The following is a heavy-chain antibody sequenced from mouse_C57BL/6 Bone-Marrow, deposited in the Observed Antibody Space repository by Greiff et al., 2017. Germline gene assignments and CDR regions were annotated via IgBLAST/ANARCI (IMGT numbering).Heavy chain of an antibody. V-gene: IGHV1-50*01. D-gene: IGHD1-1*01. CDR2: IDPSDSYT. CDR1: GYTFTSYW. Sequence: VQLQQPGAELVKPGASVKLSCKASGYTFTSYWMQWVKQRPGQGLEWIGEIDPSDSYTNYNQKFKGKATLTVDTSSSTAYMQLSSLTSEDSAVYDCARSKTVVPFDYWGQGTTLTVSS. J-gene: IGHJ2*01. CDR3: ARSKTVVPFDY.